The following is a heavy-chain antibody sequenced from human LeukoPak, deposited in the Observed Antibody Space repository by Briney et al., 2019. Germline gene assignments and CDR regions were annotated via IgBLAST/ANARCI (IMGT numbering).Heavy chain of an antibody. CDR1: GYTFATYF. Sequence: ASVKVSCKTSGYTFATYFMHWVRQAPAQGLEWMGYIKPNSGVTNYAQKFRGRVTMTWDTSIRTPYIELSGLTSDDTAIYYCARPTYCGSNCYFNFDYWGQGTLVTLSS. D-gene: IGHD2-21*02. CDR3: ARPTYCGSNCYFNFDY. V-gene: IGHV1-2*02. J-gene: IGHJ4*02. CDR2: IKPNSGVT.